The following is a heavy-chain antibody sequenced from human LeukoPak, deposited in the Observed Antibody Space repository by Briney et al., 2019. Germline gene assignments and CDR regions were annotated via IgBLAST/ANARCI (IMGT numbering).Heavy chain of an antibody. J-gene: IGHJ6*03. CDR2: IYHSGST. CDR3: AKNGDRGAYCSGGTCYPYYYYYMDV. Sequence: NHSETLSLTCAVSGGSISSSNWWSWVRQPPGKGLEWIGEIYHSGSTNYNPSLKSRVTISVDKSKNQFSLKLSSVTAADTAIYYCAKNGDRGAYCSGGTCYPYYYYYMDVWGKGTTVTISS. CDR1: GGSISSSNW. D-gene: IGHD2-15*01. V-gene: IGHV4-4*02.